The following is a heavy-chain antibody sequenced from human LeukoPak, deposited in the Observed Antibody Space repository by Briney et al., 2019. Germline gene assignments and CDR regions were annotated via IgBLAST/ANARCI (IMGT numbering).Heavy chain of an antibody. D-gene: IGHD1-14*01. J-gene: IGHJ4*02. CDR2: IETDGSSI. CDR3: ARAGYNNGLDY. Sequence: PGGSLRLSCTASGFTFSSYWMHWVRQAPGKGLVWVSHIETDGSSINYADSVKGRFTISRDNAKNTLYLQMNSLSAEDTAVYYCARAGYNNGLDYWGQGTLVTASS. V-gene: IGHV3-74*01. CDR1: GFTFSSYW.